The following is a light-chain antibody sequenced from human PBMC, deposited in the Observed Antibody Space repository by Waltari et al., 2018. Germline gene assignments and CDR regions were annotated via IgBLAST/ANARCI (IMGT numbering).Light chain of an antibody. CDR2: EVS. J-gene: IGLJ3*02. CDR1: RSDVGGYHY. Sequence: QSALTHPASVSGSPGQSITIYCTGTRSDVGGYHYFSWYQQHPDKVPKLIIFEVSHRPSGVSDRFSGSKSGNTASLTISGLQTEDEANYYCSSYTASSTRVFGGGTTLTVL. CDR3: SSYTASSTRV. V-gene: IGLV2-14*01.